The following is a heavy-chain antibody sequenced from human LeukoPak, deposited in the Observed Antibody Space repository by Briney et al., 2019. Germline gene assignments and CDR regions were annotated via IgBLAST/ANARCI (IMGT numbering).Heavy chain of an antibody. CDR3: ARGGSGWWVKNDY. Sequence: SCKASGFTFSSYAMHWVRQAPGKGLEWVAVISYDGSNKYYADSVKGRFTISRDNFKNTLYLQMNSLRAEDTAVYYCARGGSGWWVKNDYWGQGTLVTVSS. J-gene: IGHJ4*02. CDR1: GFTFSSYA. D-gene: IGHD6-19*01. V-gene: IGHV3-30-3*01. CDR2: ISYDGSNK.